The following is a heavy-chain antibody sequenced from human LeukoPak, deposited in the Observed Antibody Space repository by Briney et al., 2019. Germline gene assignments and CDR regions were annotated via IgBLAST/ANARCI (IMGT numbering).Heavy chain of an antibody. V-gene: IGHV1-2*02. J-gene: IGHJ5*02. CDR3: ARGVGYCSSTSCYSFDP. CDR2: INPNSGGT. D-gene: IGHD2-2*03. Sequence: ALVKVSCKASGYTFTGYYMHWVRQAPGQGLEWMGWINPNSGGTNYAQKLQGRVTMTRDTSISTAYMELSRLRSDDTAVYYCARGVGYCSSTSCYSFDPWGQGTLVTVSS. CDR1: GYTFTGYY.